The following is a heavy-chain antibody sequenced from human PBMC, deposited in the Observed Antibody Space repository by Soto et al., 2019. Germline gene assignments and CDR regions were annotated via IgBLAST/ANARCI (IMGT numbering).Heavy chain of an antibody. D-gene: IGHD3-22*01. Sequence: QVQLVESGGGEVQPGGSLRVSCATSGFTFNDYAMYWVRQAPGQGLEWVAMISSDGHHQFYVDNLRGRFTVSRDNSKNTLFVQMNSLRPEDTAVYYCSRGTYYPQSSGLHADYWGPGTVVTVSS. CDR3: SRGTYYPQSSGLHADY. V-gene: IGHV3-30*03. CDR1: GFTFNDYA. J-gene: IGHJ4*02. CDR2: ISSDGHHQ.